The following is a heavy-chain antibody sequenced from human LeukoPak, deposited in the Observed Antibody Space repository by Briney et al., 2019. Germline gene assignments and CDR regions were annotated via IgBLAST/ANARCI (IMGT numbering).Heavy chain of an antibody. D-gene: IGHD3-10*01. CDR2: ISAYNGNT. CDR1: GYTFTSYG. CDR3: ARDRLLLLWFGEQAVYYMDV. V-gene: IGHV1-18*01. J-gene: IGHJ6*03. Sequence: GASVKVSCKASGYTFTSYGISWVLQAPGQGLEWMGWISAYNGNTNYAQKLQGRVTMTTDTSTSTAYMELRSLRSDDTAVYYCARDRLLLLWFGEQAVYYMDVWGKGTTVTISS.